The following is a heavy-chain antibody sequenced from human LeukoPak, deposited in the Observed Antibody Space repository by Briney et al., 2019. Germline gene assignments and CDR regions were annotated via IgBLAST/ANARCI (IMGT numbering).Heavy chain of an antibody. CDR3: AIRNSDSWFDP. Sequence: GGSLRLSCAGSGFTFRRNSVNWVRQAPGKGLQWVSSISSSGTYIYYGDSVKGRFTISRDNAKNSVFLQMNSLRAEDTAVYYCAIRNSDSWFDPWGQGTLVTVSS. V-gene: IGHV3-21*01. J-gene: IGHJ5*02. CDR1: GFTFRRNS. D-gene: IGHD1-14*01. CDR2: ISSSGTYI.